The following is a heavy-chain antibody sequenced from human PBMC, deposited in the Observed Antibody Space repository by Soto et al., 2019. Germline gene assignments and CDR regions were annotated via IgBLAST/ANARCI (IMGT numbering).Heavy chain of an antibody. Sequence: QVQLVQSGAEVKKPGASVKVSCKASGYTFTSYAMHWVRQAPGQRLEWMGWINAGNGNTKYSQKFQGRVTITRDTSAITAYMELSSLRSEDTAVYYCARGLLLPLYNWFDPWGQGTLVTVAS. V-gene: IGHV1-3*01. CDR3: ARGLLLPLYNWFDP. CDR2: INAGNGNT. J-gene: IGHJ5*02. D-gene: IGHD2-15*01. CDR1: GYTFTSYA.